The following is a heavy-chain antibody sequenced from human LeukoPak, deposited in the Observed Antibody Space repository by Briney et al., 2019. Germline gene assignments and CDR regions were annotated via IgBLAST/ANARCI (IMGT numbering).Heavy chain of an antibody. V-gene: IGHV4-39*07. Sequence: SETLSLTCSVSGGSISSSSYFWGWIRQPPGKGLEWIGSIYYSGSTNYNPSLKSRVTISVDTSKNQFSLKLSSVTAADTAVYYCARVPQRGPRYMDVWGKGTTVTISS. J-gene: IGHJ6*03. CDR2: IYYSGST. CDR3: ARVPQRGPRYMDV. CDR1: GGSISSSSYF.